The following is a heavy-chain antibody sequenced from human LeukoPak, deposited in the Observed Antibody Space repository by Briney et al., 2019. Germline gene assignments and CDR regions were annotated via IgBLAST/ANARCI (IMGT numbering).Heavy chain of an antibody. CDR3: ARENSSSSRAFDY. J-gene: IGHJ4*02. V-gene: IGHV4-59*10. D-gene: IGHD6-6*01. Sequence: SETLSLTCAVYGGSFSGYYWSWIRQPPGKGLEWIGRIYSSGSTNDNPSLKSRVTMSVDTSKNQFSLKLSSMTAADTAVYYCARENSSSSRAFDYWGQGTLVTVPS. CDR2: IYSSGST. CDR1: GGSFSGYY.